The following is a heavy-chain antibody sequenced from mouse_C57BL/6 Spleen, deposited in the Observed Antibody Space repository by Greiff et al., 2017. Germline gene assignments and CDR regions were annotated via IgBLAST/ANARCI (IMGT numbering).Heavy chain of an antibody. CDR1: GYAFTNYL. D-gene: IGHD6-1*01. Sequence: QVQLKQSGAELVRPGTSVKVSCKASGYAFTNYLIEWVKQRPGQGLEWIGVINPGSGGTNYNEKFKGKATLTADKSSSTAYMQLSSLTSEDSAVYFCARSSSGVYYFDYWGQGTTLTVSS. J-gene: IGHJ2*01. V-gene: IGHV1-54*01. CDR2: INPGSGGT. CDR3: ARSSSGVYYFDY.